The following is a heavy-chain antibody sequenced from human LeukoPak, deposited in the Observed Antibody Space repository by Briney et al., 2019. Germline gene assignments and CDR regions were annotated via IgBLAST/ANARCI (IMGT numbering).Heavy chain of an antibody. V-gene: IGHV3-30*03. Sequence: GGSLRLSCAASGFIFSNYWMAWVRQAPGKGLEWVAVIFSAGTTKYYADSVKVRVSISRDNYRNNLYLQMHSLRTEDTDIYYCVCRRIPGSITDAFDIWGQGTMVDVSS. CDR3: VCRRIPGSITDAFDI. J-gene: IGHJ3*02. CDR2: IFSAGTTK. CDR1: GFIFSNYW. D-gene: IGHD1-20*01.